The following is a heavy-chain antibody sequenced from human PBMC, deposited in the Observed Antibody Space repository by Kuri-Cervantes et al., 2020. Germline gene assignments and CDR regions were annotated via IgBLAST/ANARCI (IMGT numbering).Heavy chain of an antibody. V-gene: IGHV4-30-4*01. CDR3: AVGVPAAITFKHRINWFAP. D-gene: IGHD2-2*01. CDR2: IYYSGST. CDR1: GGSISSGDYY. J-gene: IGHJ5*02. Sequence: SETLSLTCTVSGGSISSGDYYWSWIRQPPGKGLEWIGYIYYSGSTYYNPSLKSRVTISVDTSKDQFSLKLSSVTAADTAVYYCAVGVPAAITFKHRINWFAPWGQGTLVTVSS.